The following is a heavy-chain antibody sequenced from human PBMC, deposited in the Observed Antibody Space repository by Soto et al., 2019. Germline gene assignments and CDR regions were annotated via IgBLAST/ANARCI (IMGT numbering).Heavy chain of an antibody. D-gene: IGHD6-13*01. CDR2: IIPILGTA. CDR1: GGTFSSYA. J-gene: IGHJ5*02. V-gene: IGHV1-69*13. Sequence: SVKVSCKASGGTFSSYAISWVRQAPGQGLEWMGGIIPILGTANYAQKFQGRVTITADESTSTAYMELSSLRSEDTAVYYCARSIAAAGNWFDPWGQGTLVTVSS. CDR3: ARSIAAAGNWFDP.